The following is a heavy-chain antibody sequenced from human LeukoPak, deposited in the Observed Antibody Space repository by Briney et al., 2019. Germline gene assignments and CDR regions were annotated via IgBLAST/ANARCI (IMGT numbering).Heavy chain of an antibody. V-gene: IGHV3-23*01. D-gene: IGHD6-13*01. J-gene: IGHJ4*02. CDR3: VKEKGSGSSWFNALNYFDY. Sequence: GGSLRLSCAASGFTFSSYAMSWVRQAPGKGLEWVSAISGSGGSTYYADSVKGRFTISRDNSKNTLYLQMNSLRAEDTAVYYCVKEKGSGSSWFNALNYFDYWGQGTLVTVSS. CDR1: GFTFSSYA. CDR2: ISGSGGST.